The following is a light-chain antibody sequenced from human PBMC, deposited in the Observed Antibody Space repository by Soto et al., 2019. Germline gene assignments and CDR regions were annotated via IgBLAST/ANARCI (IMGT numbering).Light chain of an antibody. CDR3: QQRGKSFT. CDR1: QSFSSDY. V-gene: IGKV3-15*01. CDR2: GAS. Sequence: EIVLTQSPGTLSLSPGERATLSCRASQSFSSDYLAWYQQKPGQAPRLLIYGASTRATGIPARFSGSGSGTKFTLTISSLQSEDFAVYYCQQRGKSFTFGQGTRLEIK. J-gene: IGKJ5*01.